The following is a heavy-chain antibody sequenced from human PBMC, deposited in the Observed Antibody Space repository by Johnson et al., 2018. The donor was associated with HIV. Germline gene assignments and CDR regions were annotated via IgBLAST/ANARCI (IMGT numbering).Heavy chain of an antibody. CDR3: ARDSYYYDYDAFDI. V-gene: IGHV3-7*01. J-gene: IGHJ3*02. CDR1: GFTFSSYW. CDR2: IKQDGSEK. D-gene: IGHD3-22*01. Sequence: VQLVESGGGLVQPGGSLRLSCAASGFTFSSYWMSWVRQAPGKGLEWVANIKQDGSEKYYVDSVKGRFTISRDNAKNSLYLQMNSLRAEDTAIYYCARDSYYYDYDAFDIWGRGTMVTVSS.